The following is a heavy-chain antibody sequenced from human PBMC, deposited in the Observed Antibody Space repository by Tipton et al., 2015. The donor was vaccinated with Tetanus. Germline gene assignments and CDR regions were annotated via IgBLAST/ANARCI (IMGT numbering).Heavy chain of an antibody. Sequence: LRLSCTVSGGSLNSGTFYWDWIRQPPGKGLEWIGNIYYNGNALENPSLKGRVTLSLDKTKNQFSLKLTSVTAADTAVYYCARANNDFPKKGPFDYWGQGARVTVSS. CDR3: ARANNDFPKKGPFDY. CDR2: IYYNGNA. J-gene: IGHJ4*02. CDR1: GGSLNSGTFY. V-gene: IGHV4-39*07. D-gene: IGHD3-3*01.